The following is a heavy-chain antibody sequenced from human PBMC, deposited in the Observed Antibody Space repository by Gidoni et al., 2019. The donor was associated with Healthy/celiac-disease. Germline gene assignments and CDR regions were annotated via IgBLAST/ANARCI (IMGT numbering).Heavy chain of an antibody. V-gene: IGHV2-5*01. Sequence: QITLKESGPTLVKPTQTLTLTCTFSGFSLSTSGVGVGWIRQPPGKALEWLALIYWNDDKRYSPSLKSRLTITKDTSKNQVVLTMTNMDPVDTATYYCAHRRWSSSRNWFDPWGQGTLVTVSS. CDR3: AHRRWSSSRNWFDP. J-gene: IGHJ5*02. D-gene: IGHD6-13*01. CDR2: IYWNDDK. CDR1: GFSLSTSGVG.